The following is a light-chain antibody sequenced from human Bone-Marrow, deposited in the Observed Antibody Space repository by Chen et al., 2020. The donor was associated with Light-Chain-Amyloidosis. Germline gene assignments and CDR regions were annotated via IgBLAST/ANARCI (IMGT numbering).Light chain of an antibody. V-gene: IGLV3-25*03. J-gene: IGLJ3*02. CDR2: KDS. CDR3: QSADSTGIYRV. Sequence: YELTQSPSVSVSPGQTARITCSGDALPDQYAYWYQQKAGQAPVLVINKDSERPSGIPERVSGSSSGTTVTLTISGVQAEDEAVYYCQSADSTGIYRVFGGGTKLTVL. CDR1: ALPDQY.